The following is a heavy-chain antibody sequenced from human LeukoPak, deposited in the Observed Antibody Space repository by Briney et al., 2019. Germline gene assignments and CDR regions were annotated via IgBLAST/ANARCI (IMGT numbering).Heavy chain of an antibody. D-gene: IGHD3-3*01. Sequence: GEALKISCKGSGYTFSSNWIGWVRQMPGKGLEGMGIIYPGDSETRYSPSFQGQVTISADESINTAYLQWSSLKASDTAMYFCARRVDGGRCFAYWGQGRLVTVTS. CDR3: ARRVDGGRCFAY. CDR2: IYPGDSET. CDR1: GYTFSSNW. V-gene: IGHV5-51*01. J-gene: IGHJ4*02.